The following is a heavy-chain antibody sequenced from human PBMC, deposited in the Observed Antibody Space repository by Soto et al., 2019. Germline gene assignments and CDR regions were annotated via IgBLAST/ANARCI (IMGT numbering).Heavy chain of an antibody. CDR1: GYTFTGSY. CDR3: ARSNYDILTGYYYYGMDV. J-gene: IGHJ6*02. D-gene: IGHD3-9*01. V-gene: IGHV1-2*04. CDR2: INPNSGGT. Sequence: ASVKVSCKASGYTFTGSYMHWVRQAPGQGLEWMGWINPNSGGTNYAQKFQGWVTMTRDTSISTAYMELSRLRSDDTAVYYCARSNYDILTGYYYYGMDVWGQGTTVTVSS.